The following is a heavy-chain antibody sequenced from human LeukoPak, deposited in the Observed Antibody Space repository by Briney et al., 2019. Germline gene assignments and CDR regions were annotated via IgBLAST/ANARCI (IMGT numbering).Heavy chain of an antibody. D-gene: IGHD6-19*01. Sequence: GSLRLSCAASGFTFSNSAMSWVRQAPGKGLEWVSTLSGSGITTYYAGSVKGRFTISRDNSKNTLYLQMNSLRAEDTAVYYCAKGIYSSGWSYFDYWGHGTLVTVSS. CDR1: GFTFSNSA. V-gene: IGHV3-23*01. J-gene: IGHJ4*01. CDR3: AKGIYSSGWSYFDY. CDR2: LSGSGITT.